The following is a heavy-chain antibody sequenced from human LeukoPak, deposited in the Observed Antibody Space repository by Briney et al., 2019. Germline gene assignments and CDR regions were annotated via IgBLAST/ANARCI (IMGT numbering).Heavy chain of an antibody. D-gene: IGHD2-15*01. J-gene: IGHJ4*02. CDR1: GFTFSSYA. CDR2: ISYDGSNK. V-gene: IGHV3-30-3*01. CDR3: ARDRQRYCSGGSCYYYDY. Sequence: GGSLRLSCAASGFTFSSYAMHWVRQAPGKGLEWVAVISYDGSNKYYADSVKGRFTISRDNSKNTLYLQMNSLRAEDTAAYYCARDRQRYCSGGSCYYYDYWGQGTLVTVSS.